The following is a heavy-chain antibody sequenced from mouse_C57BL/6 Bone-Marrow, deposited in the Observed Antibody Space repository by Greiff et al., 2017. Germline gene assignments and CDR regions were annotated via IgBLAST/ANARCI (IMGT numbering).Heavy chain of an antibody. CDR3: ASSATVVADY. CDR2: IDPSDSYT. V-gene: IGHV1-69*01. Sequence: VQLQQPGAELVMPGASVKLSCKASGYTFTSYWMHWVKQRPGHGLEWIGEIDPSDSYTNYNQKFKGKSTLTVDKSSSTAYMQLSSLTSEDSAVYYCASSATVVADYWGQGTTLTVSS. J-gene: IGHJ2*01. D-gene: IGHD1-1*01. CDR1: GYTFTSYW.